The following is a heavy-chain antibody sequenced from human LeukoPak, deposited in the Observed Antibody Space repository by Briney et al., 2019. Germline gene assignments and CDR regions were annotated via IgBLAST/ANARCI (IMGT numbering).Heavy chain of an antibody. J-gene: IGHJ4*02. Sequence: ASVKVSCKASGYTFTGYYMHWVRQAPGQGLEWMGWINPNSGGTNYAQKFQGRVTMTRDTSISTAYMELSRLRSDDTAVYYCAREYSSGWYLDYWGQGTLVTVSS. CDR3: AREYSSGWYLDY. V-gene: IGHV1-2*02. CDR1: GYTFTGYY. CDR2: INPNSGGT. D-gene: IGHD6-19*01.